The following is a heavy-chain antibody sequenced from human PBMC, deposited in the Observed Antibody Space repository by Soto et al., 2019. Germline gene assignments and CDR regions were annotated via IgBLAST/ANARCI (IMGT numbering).Heavy chain of an antibody. Sequence: QVQLVESGGGVVQPGRSLRLSCAASGFTFSSYGMHWVRQAPGKGLEWVAVISYDGSNKYYADSVKGRFTISRDNSKYTLYLQMNSLRAEDTAVYYCAKDREMATMKGSLYYWGQGTLVTVSS. J-gene: IGHJ4*02. CDR3: AKDREMATMKGSLYY. CDR2: ISYDGSNK. V-gene: IGHV3-30*18. CDR1: GFTFSSYG. D-gene: IGHD5-12*01.